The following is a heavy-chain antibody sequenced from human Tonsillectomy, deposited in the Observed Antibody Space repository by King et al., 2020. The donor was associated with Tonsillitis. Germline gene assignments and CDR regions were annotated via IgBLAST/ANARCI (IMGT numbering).Heavy chain of an antibody. CDR3: ARDPLELVDTIGYYYYGLDV. CDR2: IIPILGMA. D-gene: IGHD5-12*01. Sequence: QLVQSGAEVKKPGSSVKVSCKASGGTFSNYAISWVRQAPGQGLEWMGRIIPILGMANYTQKFQGRVTITADKSTTTASMELSSLRSEDTAVYYCARDPLELVDTIGYYYYGLDVWGQGTTVTVSS. CDR1: GGTFSNYA. J-gene: IGHJ6*02. V-gene: IGHV1-69*09.